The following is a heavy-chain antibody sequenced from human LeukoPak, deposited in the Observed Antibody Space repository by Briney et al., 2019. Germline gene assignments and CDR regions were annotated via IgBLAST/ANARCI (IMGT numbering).Heavy chain of an antibody. Sequence: PSETLSLTCTVSGGSISSSSYYWDWIRQPPGKGLGWIGRIYYRGSTYYNPALKSRVTISVDTSKNQSYLKLSCVTAADTAVYYCARRRVRGARDYWGQGTLVTVSS. CDR3: ARRRVRGARDY. D-gene: IGHD3-10*01. CDR2: IYYRGST. V-gene: IGHV4-39*01. J-gene: IGHJ4*02. CDR1: GGSISSSSYY.